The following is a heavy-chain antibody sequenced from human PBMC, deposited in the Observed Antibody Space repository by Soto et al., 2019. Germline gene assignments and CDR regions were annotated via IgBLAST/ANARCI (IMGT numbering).Heavy chain of an antibody. CDR3: ARERITMARGANDY. Sequence: VGSLRLSCAASGFTFSDYYMSWIRQAPGKGLEWVSYISSSGSTIYYADSVKGRFTISRDNAKNSLYLQMNSLRAEDTAVYYCARERITMARGANDYWGQGTLVTVSS. J-gene: IGHJ4*02. CDR2: ISSSGSTI. CDR1: GFTFSDYY. D-gene: IGHD3-10*01. V-gene: IGHV3-11*01.